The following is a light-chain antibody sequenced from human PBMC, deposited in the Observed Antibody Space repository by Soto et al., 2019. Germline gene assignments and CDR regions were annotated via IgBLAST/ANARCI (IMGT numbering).Light chain of an antibody. J-gene: IGKJ5*01. CDR2: GAS. Sequence: EIVMTQSPATLSVSPGGGATRSCMASQSVSINLAWYQQTPGQAPRLLIDGASSRATGVPDRFSGTASGTDFTLTISSLEPEDFAVFYCQQYGNSPLTFGQGTRLEIK. V-gene: IGKV3-20*01. CDR1: QSVSIN. CDR3: QQYGNSPLT.